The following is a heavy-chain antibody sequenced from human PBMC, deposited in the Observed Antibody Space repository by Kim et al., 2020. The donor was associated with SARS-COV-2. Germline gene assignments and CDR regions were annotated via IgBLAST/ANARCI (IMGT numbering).Heavy chain of an antibody. Sequence: GGSLRLSCAASGFTFSTYAMSWVRQAPGKGLEWVSAISGSGGSTYYADSVKGRFTISRDNSKNTLYLQMNSLRAEDTAVYYCANKYVPVAGTGGFDYWGQGTLVTVSS. CDR3: ANKYVPVAGTGGFDY. V-gene: IGHV3-23*01. D-gene: IGHD6-19*01. CDR1: GFTFSTYA. J-gene: IGHJ4*02. CDR2: ISGSGGST.